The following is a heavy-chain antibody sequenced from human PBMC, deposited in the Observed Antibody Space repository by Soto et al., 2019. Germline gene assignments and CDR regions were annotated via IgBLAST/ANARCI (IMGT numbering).Heavy chain of an antibody. CDR2: IDWDDDK. CDR1: GFSLSTSGMC. CDR3: ARATYYDFWSGYPTSYYFDY. V-gene: IGHV2-70*01. D-gene: IGHD3-3*01. J-gene: IGHJ4*02. Sequence: SGPTLVNPTQTLTLPCTFSGFSLSTSGMCVSLIRQPPVKALLRLALIDWDDDKYYSTSLKTRLTISKDTSKNQVVLTMTNMDPVDTATYYCARATYYDFWSGYPTSYYFDYWGQGTLVTVSS.